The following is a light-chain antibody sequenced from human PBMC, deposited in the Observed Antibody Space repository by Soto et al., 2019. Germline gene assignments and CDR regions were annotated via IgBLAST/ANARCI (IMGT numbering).Light chain of an antibody. CDR1: QSVSSN. CDR3: QPYNNWPLT. V-gene: IGKV3-15*01. Sequence: EIVMTQSPATLSVSPGERATLSCRASQSVSSNLAWYQQKPGQAPRLLIYGASTRATGIPARFSGSGSGPEFTLAISSLQSEASAVYYCQPYNNWPLTFGGGTKVEIK. J-gene: IGKJ4*01. CDR2: GAS.